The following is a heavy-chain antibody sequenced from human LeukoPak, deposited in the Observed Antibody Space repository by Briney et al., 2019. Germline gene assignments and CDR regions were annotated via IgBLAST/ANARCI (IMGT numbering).Heavy chain of an antibody. CDR3: AKDRHDSSGYPIYYFDY. Sequence: GGTLRLSCAASGFTFSSYGMSWVRQAPGKGLEWVSAITGSGDSTYYADSVKGRFTISRDNSKNTLYLQMNSLRAEDTAVYYCAKDRHDSSGYPIYYFDYWGQGTLVTVSS. CDR2: ITGSGDST. D-gene: IGHD3-22*01. J-gene: IGHJ4*02. V-gene: IGHV3-23*01. CDR1: GFTFSSYG.